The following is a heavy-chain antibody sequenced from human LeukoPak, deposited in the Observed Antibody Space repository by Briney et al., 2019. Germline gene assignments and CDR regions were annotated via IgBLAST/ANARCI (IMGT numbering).Heavy chain of an antibody. D-gene: IGHD3-22*01. CDR2: IGGSSGST. V-gene: IGHV3-23*01. CDR1: GSTFSSYS. J-gene: IGHJ4*02. CDR3: AKVREDYYDGSAFDC. Sequence: GGSLRLSCAASGSTFSSYSMSWVRQAPGTGLEWVSTIGGSSGSTYYADSVKGRSTISRDNSKNTLYLQLNSLRAEDTAVYYCAKVREDYYDGSAFDCWGQGTLVTVSS.